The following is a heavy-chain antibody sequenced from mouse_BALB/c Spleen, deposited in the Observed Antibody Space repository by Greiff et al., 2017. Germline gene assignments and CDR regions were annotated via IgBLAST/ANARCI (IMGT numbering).Heavy chain of an antibody. CDR1: GYSITSDYA. V-gene: IGHV3-2*02. J-gene: IGHJ2*01. Sequence: EVQLQQSGPGLVKPSQSLSLTCTVTGYSITSDYAWNWIRQFPGNKLEWMGYISYSGSTSYNPSLKSRISITRDTSKNQFFLQLNSVTTEDTATYYCARGNWDDYFDYWGQGTTLTVSS. CDR3: ARGNWDDYFDY. CDR2: ISYSGST. D-gene: IGHD4-1*01.